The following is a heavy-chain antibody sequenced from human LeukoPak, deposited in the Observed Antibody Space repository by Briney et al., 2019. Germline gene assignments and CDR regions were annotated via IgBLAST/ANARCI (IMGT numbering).Heavy chain of an antibody. J-gene: IGHJ4*02. CDR2: ISYDGSNK. V-gene: IGHV3-30*18. CDR3: AKGYSSGWSIFDY. Sequence: GRSLRLSCAASGFTFSSYDIHWVRQDPGKGLEWVAVISYDGSNKYYADSVKGRFTISRDNSKNTLYLQMNSLITEDTAVYYCAKGYSSGWSIFDYWGQGTLVTVSS. D-gene: IGHD6-19*01. CDR1: GFTFSSYD.